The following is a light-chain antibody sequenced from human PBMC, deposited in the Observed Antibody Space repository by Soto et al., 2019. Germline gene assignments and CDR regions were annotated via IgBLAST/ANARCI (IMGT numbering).Light chain of an antibody. CDR1: QTISSW. V-gene: IGKV1-12*01. CDR3: QQANSFPLT. Sequence: DIQMTQSPSTLSASVGDRVTITCRASQTISSWLAWYQQKPRKAPKLLIYAASSLQSGVPSRFSGSGSGTDFTLTISSLQPEDFATYYCQQANSFPLTFGGGTKVDIK. J-gene: IGKJ4*01. CDR2: AAS.